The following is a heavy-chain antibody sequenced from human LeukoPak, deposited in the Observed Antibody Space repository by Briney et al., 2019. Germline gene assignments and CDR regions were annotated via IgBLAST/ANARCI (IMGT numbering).Heavy chain of an antibody. CDR2: ISYDGSNK. CDR1: GFTFSSYA. V-gene: IGHV3-30-3*01. D-gene: IGHD5-18*01. Sequence: GGSLRLSCAASGFTFSSYAMHWVRQAPGKGLEWVAVISYDGSNKYYADSVKGRFTISRDNSKNTLYLQMNSLRADDTAVYYCARASGSWIQLWLVYYYGMDVWGQGTTVTVSS. CDR3: ARASGSWIQLWLVYYYGMDV. J-gene: IGHJ6*02.